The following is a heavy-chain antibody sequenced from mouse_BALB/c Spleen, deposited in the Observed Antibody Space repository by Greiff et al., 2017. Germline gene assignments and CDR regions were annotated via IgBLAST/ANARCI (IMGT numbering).Heavy chain of an antibody. V-gene: IGHV3-2*02. D-gene: IGHD2-1*01. Sequence: DVQLQESGPGLVKPSQSLSLTCTVTGYSITSDYAWNWIRQFPGNKLEWMGYISYSGSTSYNPSLKSRISITRDTSKNQFFLQLNSVTTEDTATYYCARGGGNTYAMDYWGQGTSVTVSS. CDR2: ISYSGST. CDR1: GYSITSDYA. J-gene: IGHJ4*01. CDR3: ARGGGNTYAMDY.